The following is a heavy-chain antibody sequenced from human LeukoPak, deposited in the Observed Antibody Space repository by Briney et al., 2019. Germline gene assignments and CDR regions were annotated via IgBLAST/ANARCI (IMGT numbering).Heavy chain of an antibody. CDR2: ISGSGGST. D-gene: IGHD6-25*01. J-gene: IGHJ6*02. Sequence: GGSLRLSCAASGFTFSCYAMSWVRQAPGKGLEWVSAISGSGGSTYYADSVKGRFTISRDNSKNTLYLQMNSLRAEDTAVYYCAKGTGYSSGPYGMDVWGQGTTVTVSS. CDR1: GFTFSCYA. CDR3: AKGTGYSSGPYGMDV. V-gene: IGHV3-23*01.